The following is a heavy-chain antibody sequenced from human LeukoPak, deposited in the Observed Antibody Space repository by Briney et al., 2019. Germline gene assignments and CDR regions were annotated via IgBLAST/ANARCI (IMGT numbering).Heavy chain of an antibody. CDR3: ARRPPLHPFDY. D-gene: IGHD4-11*01. Sequence: SETLSLTCTVSGASISSSSDYWGWIRQPPGKGLEWIGSTFYSGSTYYNPSLKSRVTISVDTSRNQFSLKVSSVTAADTAVYYCARRPPLHPFDYWGQGTLVTVS. CDR2: TFYSGST. CDR1: GASISSSSDY. J-gene: IGHJ4*02. V-gene: IGHV4-39*01.